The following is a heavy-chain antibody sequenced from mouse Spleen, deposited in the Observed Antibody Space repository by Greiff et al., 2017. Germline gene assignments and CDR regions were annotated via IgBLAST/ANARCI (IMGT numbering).Heavy chain of an antibody. J-gene: IGHJ1*03. CDR2: ISGGGGNT. D-gene: IGHD1-1*01. Sequence: EVHLVESGGGLVKPGGSLKLSCAASGFTFSSYTMSWVRQTPEKRLEWVATISGGGGNTYYPDSVKGRFTISRDNAKNTLYLQMSSLRSEDTALYYCARRDTTVPYWYFDVWGTGTTVTVSS. CDR1: GFTFSSYT. CDR3: ARRDTTVPYWYFDV. V-gene: IGHV5-9*01.